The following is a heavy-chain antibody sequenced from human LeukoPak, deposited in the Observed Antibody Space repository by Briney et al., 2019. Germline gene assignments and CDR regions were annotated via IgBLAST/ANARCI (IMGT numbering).Heavy chain of an antibody. Sequence: ASVKVSCKASGGTFISYAISWVRQAPGQGLEWMGGIIPIFGTANYAQKFQGRVTITADESTSTAHMELSSLRSEDTAVYYCARDRLGDSYYYYYGMDVWGQGTTVTVSS. D-gene: IGHD3-16*01. CDR1: GGTFISYA. V-gene: IGHV1-69*01. CDR2: IIPIFGTA. J-gene: IGHJ6*02. CDR3: ARDRLGDSYYYYYGMDV.